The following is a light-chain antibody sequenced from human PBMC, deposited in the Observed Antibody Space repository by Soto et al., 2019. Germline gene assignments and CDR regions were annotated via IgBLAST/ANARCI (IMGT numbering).Light chain of an antibody. J-gene: IGLJ1*01. CDR2: GDT. CDR1: SSDVGFYNL. V-gene: IGLV2-14*02. CDR3: QSYDSRLSGSV. Sequence: QSVLTQPASVSGSPGQSITISCTGTSSDVGFYNLVSWYQHRPGKAPKLLITGDTSRPSGVPDRFSGSKSGASASLAITGLQAEDEADYYCQSYDSRLSGSVFGTGTKLTVL.